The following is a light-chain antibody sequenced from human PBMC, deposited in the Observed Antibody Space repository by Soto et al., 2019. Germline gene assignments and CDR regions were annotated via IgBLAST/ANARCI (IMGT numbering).Light chain of an antibody. CDR1: QGISSTY. CDR3: QQYDSSPLT. V-gene: IGKV3-20*01. CDR2: GTS. J-gene: IGKJ1*01. Sequence: EIVLTQSPATLSVSPGGRATLSCRASQGISSTYLAWYRQKPGQAPRLLIYGTSNRATGIPDRFSGSGSGTDFTLTISRLEPEDFAVYYCQQYDSSPLTFGQGTKVDIK.